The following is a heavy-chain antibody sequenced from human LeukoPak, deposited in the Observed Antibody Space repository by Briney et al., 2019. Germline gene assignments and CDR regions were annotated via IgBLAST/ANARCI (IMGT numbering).Heavy chain of an antibody. D-gene: IGHD3-10*01. J-gene: IGHJ4*02. CDR3: ARVTTSGSYKFDY. Sequence: GGSLRLSCAASGFTFSIYAMSWVRQAPGKGLEWVSLIYTSGSTYYADSVKGRFTISRDNSKNTLYLQMNSLRAEDTAVYYCARVTTSGSYKFDYWGQGTLVTVSS. CDR1: GFTFSIYA. V-gene: IGHV3-53*01. CDR2: IYTSGST.